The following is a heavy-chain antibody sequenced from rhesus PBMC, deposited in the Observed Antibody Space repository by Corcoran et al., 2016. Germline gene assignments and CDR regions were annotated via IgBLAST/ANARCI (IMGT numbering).Heavy chain of an antibody. CDR3: SRFDV. J-gene: IGHJ5-1*01. CDR1: GFTFSIYG. Sequence: EEQMVESGGGLVQPGGSLRLSCAASGFTFSIYGIPWVRQARRKGLGWVGVISSDERNKQYADSVKDRFTISRDNSNNILYLQMNNLKLEDTAVYYCSRFDVWGPGVLVIVSS. CDR2: ISSDERNK. V-gene: IGHV3-54*02.